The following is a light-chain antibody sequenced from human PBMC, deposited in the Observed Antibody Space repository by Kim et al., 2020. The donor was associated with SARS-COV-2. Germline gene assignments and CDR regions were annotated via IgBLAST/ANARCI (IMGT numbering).Light chain of an antibody. CDR1: QYIANS. J-gene: IGKJ1*01. V-gene: IGKV1-27*01. Sequence: ASIGDRVTITCRASQYIANSLAWYQQKPGKVPQVLIYAAATLQSGVPSRFSGSGSGTEFTLTIGSLQNEDVATYYCQKYNSAPWTFGPGTKVDIK. CDR2: AAA. CDR3: QKYNSAPWT.